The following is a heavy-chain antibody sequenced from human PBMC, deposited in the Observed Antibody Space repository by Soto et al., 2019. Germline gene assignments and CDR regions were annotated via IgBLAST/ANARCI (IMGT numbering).Heavy chain of an antibody. CDR1: GGSISSGDYY. CDR2: IFQSGST. CDR3: ARGRGRYSSGWSWFDP. Sequence: PSETLSLTCTVSGGSISSGDYYWSWIRQPPGKGLEWIGEIFQSGSTNYTPSLESRVTISVDKSKNQFSLTLTSVTAADTAVYFCARGRGRYSSGWSWFDPWGQGILVTVS. V-gene: IGHV4-30-4*01. D-gene: IGHD6-19*01. J-gene: IGHJ5*02.